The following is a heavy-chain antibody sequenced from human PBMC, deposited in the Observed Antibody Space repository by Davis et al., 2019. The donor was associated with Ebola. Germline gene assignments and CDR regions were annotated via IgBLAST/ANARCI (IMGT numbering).Heavy chain of an antibody. CDR1: GSTFGDYS. J-gene: IGHJ6*02. CDR2: IGLISSFA. Sequence: PGGSLRLSCAASGSTFGDYSMIWVRQAPGKGLEWVSSIGLISSFALYADSVKGRFTISRDNVKNSLFLQMDSLRAEDTAVYYCASHYDRSMDVWGQGTTVTVSS. V-gene: IGHV3-21*01. CDR3: ASHYDRSMDV. D-gene: IGHD3-22*01.